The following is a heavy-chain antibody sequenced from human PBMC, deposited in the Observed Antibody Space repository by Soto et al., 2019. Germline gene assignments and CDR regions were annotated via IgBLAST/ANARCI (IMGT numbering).Heavy chain of an antibody. J-gene: IGHJ6*02. CDR1: GGSISSYY. V-gene: IGHV4-59*01. Sequence: SETLSLTCTVSGGSISSYYWSWIRQPPGKGLEWIGYIYYSGSTNYNPSLKSRVTISVDTSKNQFSLKLSSVTAADTAVYYCARDAPGYSYGYYYYYGMDVWGQGTTVTVSS. CDR2: IYYSGST. CDR3: ARDAPGYSYGYYYYYGMDV. D-gene: IGHD5-18*01.